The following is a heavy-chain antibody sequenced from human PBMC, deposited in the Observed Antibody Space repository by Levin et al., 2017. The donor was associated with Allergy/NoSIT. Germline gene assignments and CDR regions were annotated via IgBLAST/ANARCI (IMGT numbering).Heavy chain of an antibody. J-gene: IGHJ4*02. CDR3: ARVRVEEGSSWPDEGDY. Sequence: NPSETLSLTCAVSGGSISSSNWWSWVRQPPGKGLEWIGEIYHSGSTNYNPSLKSRVTISVDKSKNQFSLKLSSVTAADTAVYYCARVRVEEGSSWPDEGDYWGQGTLVTVSS. D-gene: IGHD6-13*01. V-gene: IGHV4-4*02. CDR1: GGSISSSNW. CDR2: IYHSGST.